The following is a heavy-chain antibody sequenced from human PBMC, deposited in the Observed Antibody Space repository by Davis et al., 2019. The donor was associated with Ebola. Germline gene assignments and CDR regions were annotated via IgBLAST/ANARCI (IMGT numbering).Heavy chain of an antibody. V-gene: IGHV3-21*01. Sequence: PGGSLRLSCAASGFTSSSYSMNWVRQAPGKGLEWVSSISSSSSYIYYADSVKGRFTISRDNAKNSLYLQMNSLRAEDTAVYYCARAQDRYDFWSGYDYWGQGTLVTVSS. CDR3: ARAQDRYDFWSGYDY. CDR2: ISSSSSYI. D-gene: IGHD3-3*01. J-gene: IGHJ4*02. CDR1: GFTSSSYS.